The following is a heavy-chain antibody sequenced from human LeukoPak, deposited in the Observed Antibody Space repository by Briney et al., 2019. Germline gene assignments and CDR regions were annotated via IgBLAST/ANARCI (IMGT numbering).Heavy chain of an antibody. J-gene: IGHJ4*02. V-gene: IGHV3-21*01. CDR2: ISSSSSYI. CDR3: ARGLLAAAGIDY. Sequence: GGSLRLSCAASGFTFSTYSMNWVRQAPGKGLEWVSSISSSSSYIYYADSVKGRFTISRDNAKNSVYLQMNSLRAEDTAVYYCARGLLAAAGIDYWGQGALVTVSS. CDR1: GFTFSTYS. D-gene: IGHD6-13*01.